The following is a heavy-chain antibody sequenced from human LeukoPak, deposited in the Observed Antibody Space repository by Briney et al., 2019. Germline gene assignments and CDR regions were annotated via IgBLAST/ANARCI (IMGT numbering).Heavy chain of an antibody. CDR1: GYTFTGYY. J-gene: IGHJ4*02. D-gene: IGHD3-22*01. CDR2: INPNSGGT. CDR3: ARDIRELGSGYYLFDY. Sequence: ASVKVSCKASGYTFTGYYMHWVRQAPGQGLEWTGSINPNSGGTNYAQKFQGWVTMTRDTSISTAYMELSRLRSDDTAVYYCARDIRELGSGYYLFDYWGQGTLVIVSS. V-gene: IGHV1-2*04.